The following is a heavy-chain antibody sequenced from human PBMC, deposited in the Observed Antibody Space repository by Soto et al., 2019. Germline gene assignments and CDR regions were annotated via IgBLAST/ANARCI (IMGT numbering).Heavy chain of an antibody. J-gene: IGHJ5*02. V-gene: IGHV4-59*08. CDR2: IYYSGST. CDR1: GGSISSYY. D-gene: IGHD6-6*01. Sequence: PSETLSLTCTVSGGSISSYYWSWIRQPPGKGLEWIGYIYYSGSTNYNPSLKSRVTISVDTSKNQFSLKLSSVTAADTAVYYCARLHSSSSEGDWFDPWGQGTLVTVSS. CDR3: ARLHSSSSEGDWFDP.